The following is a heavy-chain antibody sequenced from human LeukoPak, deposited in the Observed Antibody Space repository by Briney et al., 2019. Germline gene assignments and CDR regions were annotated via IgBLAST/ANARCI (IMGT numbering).Heavy chain of an antibody. J-gene: IGHJ3*02. CDR1: GFTFSSYA. D-gene: IGHD6-19*01. CDR3: AKEEGAVAGAFDI. CDR2: ISGSGGST. Sequence: PGGSLSLSCAASGFTFSSYAMSWVRQAPGKGLEWVSAISGSGGSTYYADSVKGRFTISRDNSKNTLYLQMNSLRTEDTALYYCAKEEGAVAGAFDIWGQGTMVTVSS. V-gene: IGHV3-23*01.